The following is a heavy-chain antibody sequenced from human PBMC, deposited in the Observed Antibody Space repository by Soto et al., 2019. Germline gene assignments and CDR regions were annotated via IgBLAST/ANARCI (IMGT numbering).Heavy chain of an antibody. CDR3: ARVSGSSSWYRWYFEL. CDR1: GYTFTSYG. CDR2: ISAYNGNT. V-gene: IGHV1-18*01. D-gene: IGHD6-13*01. Sequence: QVQLVQSGAEVKKPGASVKVSCKASGYTFTSYGISWVRQAPGQGLEWMGWISAYNGNTNYAQKLQGRVTMTTGARTSTAYMEVSSLSSDDTAVYYCARVSGSSSWYRWYFELWGRGTLVTVSS. J-gene: IGHJ2*01.